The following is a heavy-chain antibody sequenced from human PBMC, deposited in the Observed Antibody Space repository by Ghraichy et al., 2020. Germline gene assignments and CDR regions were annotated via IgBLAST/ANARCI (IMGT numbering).Heavy chain of an antibody. CDR2: IYYSGST. J-gene: IGHJ3*02. Sequence: SETLSLTCTVSGGSISSGGYYWSWIRQHPGKGLEWIGYIYYSGSTYYNPSLKSRVTISVDTSKNQFSLKLSSVTAADTAVYYWARGPARIAAAVSWVWQRGGAFDIWGHGTMVTVSS. V-gene: IGHV4-31*03. CDR3: ARGPARIAAAVSWVWQRGGAFDI. D-gene: IGHD6-13*01. CDR1: GGSISSGGYY.